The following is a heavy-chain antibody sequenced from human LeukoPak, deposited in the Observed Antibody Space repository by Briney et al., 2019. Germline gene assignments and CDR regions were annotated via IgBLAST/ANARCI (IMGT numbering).Heavy chain of an antibody. D-gene: IGHD3-9*01. V-gene: IGHV3-48*01. CDR1: GFTFSSYS. Sequence: GGSLRLSCAASGFTFSSYSMNWVRQAPGKGLEWVSYISTSSSTIYYADSVKGRFTISRDNAENSLYLQMNSLRVEDTAVYYCARDYTRDVYNIWGQGTLVTVSS. CDR3: ARDYTRDVYNI. J-gene: IGHJ4*02. CDR2: ISTSSSTI.